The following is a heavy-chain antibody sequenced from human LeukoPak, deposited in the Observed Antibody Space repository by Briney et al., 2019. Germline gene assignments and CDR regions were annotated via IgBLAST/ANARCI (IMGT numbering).Heavy chain of an antibody. J-gene: IGHJ4*02. V-gene: IGHV3-30*18. CDR3: AKDPAYYGSGSYSYYFDY. CDR2: MSYDGSNK. CDR1: GFTFSSYG. Sequence: GGSLRLSCAASGFTFSSYGMHWVRQAPGKGLEWVAVMSYDGSNKYYTDSVKGRFTISRDNSKNTLYLQMNSLRAEDTAVYYCAKDPAYYGSGSYSYYFDYWGQGTLVTVSS. D-gene: IGHD3-10*01.